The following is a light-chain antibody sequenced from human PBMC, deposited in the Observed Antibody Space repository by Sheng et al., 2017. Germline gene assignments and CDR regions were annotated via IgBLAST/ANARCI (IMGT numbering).Light chain of an antibody. J-gene: IGKJ4*01. CDR3: QQRSNWPLT. CDR1: QSVSSY. Sequence: EIVLTQSPATMSLYPGERATLSCRASQSVSSYLAWYQQKPGQAPRLLIYDASNRATGIPARFSGSGSGTDFTLTISSLEPEDFAVYYCQQRSNWPLTFGGGDQGGDQT. CDR2: DAS. V-gene: IGKV3-11*01.